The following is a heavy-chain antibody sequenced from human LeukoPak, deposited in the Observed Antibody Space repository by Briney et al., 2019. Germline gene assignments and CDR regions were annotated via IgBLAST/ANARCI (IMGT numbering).Heavy chain of an antibody. J-gene: IGHJ1*01. CDR2: INVDGSLT. CDR3: ASNVFGLVSV. CDR1: GFPLRTSW. D-gene: IGHD3-10*01. V-gene: IGHV3-74*01. Sequence: PGGSLRLSCVASGFPLRTSWMHWVCQSPGKGLVWVSRINVDGSLTTYADSVKGRFTVSRDNGEDALYLQMDSLRVEDTAVYYCASNVFGLVSVWGQGTLVTVSS.